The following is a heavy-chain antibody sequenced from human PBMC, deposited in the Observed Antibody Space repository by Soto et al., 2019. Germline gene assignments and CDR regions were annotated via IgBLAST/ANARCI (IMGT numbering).Heavy chain of an antibody. D-gene: IGHD3-10*01. V-gene: IGHV3-7*03. CDR1: GFTFSSNW. J-gene: IGHJ5*02. CDR3: AKDRYGSGSYYKATWFDP. CDR2: IKPDGSEQ. Sequence: GGSLRLSCAGSGFTFSSNWMNWVRQAPGKGLEWVATIKPDGSEQDYVESVKGRFTISRDNAKNSLYLQMNSLRAEDTAVYYCAKDRYGSGSYYKATWFDPWGQGTLVTVSS.